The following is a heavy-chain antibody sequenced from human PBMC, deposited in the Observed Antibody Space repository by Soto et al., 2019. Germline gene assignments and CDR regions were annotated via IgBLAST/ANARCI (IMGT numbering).Heavy chain of an antibody. Sequence: PGESLKISCKGSGYSFTSYWIGWVRQMPGKGLEWMGIIYPGDSDTRYSPSFQGQVTISADKSISTAYLQWSSLKASDTAMYYCARGGRCSSTSCFTGYFDYWGQEPWSPSPQ. J-gene: IGHJ4*01. CDR3: ARGGRCSSTSCFTGYFDY. V-gene: IGHV5-51*01. D-gene: IGHD2-2*01. CDR1: GYSFTSYW. CDR2: IYPGDSDT.